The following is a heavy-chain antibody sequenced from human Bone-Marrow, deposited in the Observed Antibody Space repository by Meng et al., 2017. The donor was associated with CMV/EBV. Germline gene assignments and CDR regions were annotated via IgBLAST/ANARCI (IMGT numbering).Heavy chain of an antibody. Sequence: ASVKVSCKASGYTFTGYYMHWVRQAPGQGLEWMGWINPNSGGTNYAQKFQGRVTMTRDTSISTAYMELSRLRSDDTAVYYCARDFGYCSSTSCYPRNWFDPWGQGTLVNGAS. J-gene: IGHJ5*02. CDR1: GYTFTGYY. CDR2: INPNSGGT. V-gene: IGHV1-2*02. D-gene: IGHD2-2*01. CDR3: ARDFGYCSSTSCYPRNWFDP.